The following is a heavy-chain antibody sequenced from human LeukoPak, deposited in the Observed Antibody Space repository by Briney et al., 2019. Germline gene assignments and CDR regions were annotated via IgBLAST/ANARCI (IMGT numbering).Heavy chain of an antibody. Sequence: GGSLRLSCAVSGFPFSRNSMSWVRKAPGKGLEWISAISSGGVDTFYVDSVQGRFIVSRDISKNTLYLQMDSLRADDTAVYYCAKPSKYGNFFDYWGQGTLVTVSS. CDR3: AKPSKYGNFFDY. CDR2: ISSGGVDT. V-gene: IGHV3-23*01. D-gene: IGHD2-2*01. J-gene: IGHJ4*02. CDR1: GFPFSRNS.